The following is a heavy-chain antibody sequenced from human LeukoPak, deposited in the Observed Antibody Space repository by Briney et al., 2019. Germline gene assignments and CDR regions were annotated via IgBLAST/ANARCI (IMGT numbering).Heavy chain of an antibody. CDR1: GYTFTGYY. D-gene: IGHD5-12*01. Sequence: EASVKVSCKASGYTFTGYYMHWVRQAPGQGLEWMGWINPNSGDTNYAQKFQGRVTMTRDTSISTAYMELSRLRSDDTAVYYCAKNPYEYYFDYWGQGTLVTVSS. CDR2: INPNSGDT. CDR3: AKNPYEYYFDY. J-gene: IGHJ4*02. V-gene: IGHV1-2*02.